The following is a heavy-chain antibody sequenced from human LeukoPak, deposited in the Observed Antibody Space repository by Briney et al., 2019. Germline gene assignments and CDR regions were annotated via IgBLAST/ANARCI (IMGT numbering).Heavy chain of an antibody. CDR3: AKGRHDSSGYYPGWFSGGGTDI. V-gene: IGHV3-30*18. CDR1: GFTFSSYG. Sequence: QTGGSLRLSCAASGFTFSSYGMHWVRQAPGKGLEWVAVISYDGSNKYYADSVKGRFTISRDNSKNTLYLQMNSLRAEDTAVYYCAKGRHDSSGYYPGWFSGGGTDIWGQGTMVTVSS. D-gene: IGHD3-22*01. CDR2: ISYDGSNK. J-gene: IGHJ3*02.